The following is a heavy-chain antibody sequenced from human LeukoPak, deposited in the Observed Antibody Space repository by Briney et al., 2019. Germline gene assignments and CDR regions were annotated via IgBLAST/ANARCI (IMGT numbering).Heavy chain of an antibody. Sequence: SETLSLTCTVSGGSISTTGYYWGCIRQPPGKGLEWIGNIHYSGSTSYNPSLKSRVTISVDTSKNQFSLKLSSVTAADTAVYYCARPYSRTYYYYYGMDVWGQGTTVTVSS. D-gene: IGHD6-13*01. CDR2: IHYSGST. CDR1: GGSISTTGYY. V-gene: IGHV4-39*01. CDR3: ARPYSRTYYYYYGMDV. J-gene: IGHJ6*02.